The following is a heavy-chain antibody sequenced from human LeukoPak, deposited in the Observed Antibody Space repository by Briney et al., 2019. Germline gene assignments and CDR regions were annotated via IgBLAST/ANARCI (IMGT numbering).Heavy chain of an antibody. Sequence: SETLSLTCTVSGGSISSGDHYWSWIRQPPGKGLERIGYIYYSGNTYYNPSLKSRVTISVDTSKNQLSLKLSSVTAADTAVYYCARVPANYYDSSGYYYYFDYWGQGTLVTVSS. V-gene: IGHV4-30-4*01. J-gene: IGHJ4*02. D-gene: IGHD3-22*01. CDR2: IYYSGNT. CDR1: GGSISSGDHY. CDR3: ARVPANYYDSSGYYYYFDY.